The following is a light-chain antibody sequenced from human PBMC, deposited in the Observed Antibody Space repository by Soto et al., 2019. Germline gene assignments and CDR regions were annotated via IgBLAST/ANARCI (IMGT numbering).Light chain of an antibody. Sequence: DIQMTPSPSSVSASVGDSVTITCRASQDISSWLAWYQQKPGKAPNLLIYAASSLQSGVPSRFGGSGSGTDFTLAINSLQPEDIATYYCQQTNSFPRTFGQGTKVDIK. CDR2: AAS. CDR1: QDISSW. V-gene: IGKV1-12*01. CDR3: QQTNSFPRT. J-gene: IGKJ1*01.